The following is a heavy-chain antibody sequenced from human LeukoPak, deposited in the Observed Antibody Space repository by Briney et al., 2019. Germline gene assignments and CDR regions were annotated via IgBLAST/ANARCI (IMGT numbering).Heavy chain of an antibody. Sequence: PGGSLRLSCAASGFTFSSYDMHWVRQAPGEGLEWVSAIGTAGDTYYPGFVKGRFTISRENAKNSLYLQMNSLRAGDTAVYYCARTTEVGAIFDYWGQGTLVTVSS. CDR1: GFTFSSYD. CDR3: ARTTEVGAIFDY. J-gene: IGHJ4*02. CDR2: IGTAGDT. V-gene: IGHV3-13*01. D-gene: IGHD1-26*01.